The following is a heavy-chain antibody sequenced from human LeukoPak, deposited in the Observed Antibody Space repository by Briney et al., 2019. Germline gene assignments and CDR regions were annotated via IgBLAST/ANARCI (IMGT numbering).Heavy chain of an antibody. Sequence: SETRSPTCAVYGGSFSGYYWSWIRQPPGNGLEWIGEINHSGSTNYNPSLKSRVTISVDTSKNQFSLKLSSVTAADTAVYYCARGRGIAAAGYNDYWGQGTLVTVSS. CDR1: GGSFSGYY. CDR3: ARGRGIAAAGYNDY. J-gene: IGHJ4*02. D-gene: IGHD6-13*01. CDR2: INHSGST. V-gene: IGHV4-34*01.